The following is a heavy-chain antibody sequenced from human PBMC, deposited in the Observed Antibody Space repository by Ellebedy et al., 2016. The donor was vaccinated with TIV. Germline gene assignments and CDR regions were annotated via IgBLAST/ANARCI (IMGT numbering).Heavy chain of an antibody. D-gene: IGHD4-17*01. J-gene: IGHJ5*02. CDR1: GFSFRSYW. Sequence: PGGSLRLSCEASGFSFRSYWMSWVRQAPGKGLEWVANIYQDGSAQYYVDSVEGRFTISRDNANKSLFLQMNSLRVEDTAVYYCARRGSYGDYAVQVNSWFDTWGQGTLVSVSS. V-gene: IGHV3-7*01. CDR3: ARRGSYGDYAVQVNSWFDT. CDR2: IYQDGSAQ.